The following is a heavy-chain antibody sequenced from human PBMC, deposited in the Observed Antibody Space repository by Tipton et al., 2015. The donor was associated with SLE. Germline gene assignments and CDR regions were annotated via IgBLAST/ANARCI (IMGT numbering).Heavy chain of an antibody. J-gene: IGHJ3*02. CDR1: GGSISSHY. V-gene: IGHV4-59*08. CDR3: ARNFYGGNSAFDI. CDR2: IYHSGST. Sequence: TLSLTCTVSGGSISSHYWSWIRQPPGKGLEWIGSIYHSGSTYYNPSLKSRVTISVDTSKNQFSLKLSSVTAADTAVYYCARNFYGGNSAFDIWGQGTMVTVSS. D-gene: IGHD4-23*01.